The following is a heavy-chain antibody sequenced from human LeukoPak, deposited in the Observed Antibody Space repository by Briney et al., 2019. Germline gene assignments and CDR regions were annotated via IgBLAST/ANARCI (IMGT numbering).Heavy chain of an antibody. CDR2: INNGDTT. CDR3: AKSRYNWNPYYFDQ. J-gene: IGHJ4*02. V-gene: IGHV3-53*01. D-gene: IGHD1-1*01. CDR1: GFTDNTNH. Sequence: PGGSLRLSCAASGFTDNTNHMSWVRQAPGKGLEWVSIINNGDTTYYADSVKGRFTISRDNSKNMLFLQMNSLRAEDTAVYYCAKSRYNWNPYYFDQWGQGTLVTVSS.